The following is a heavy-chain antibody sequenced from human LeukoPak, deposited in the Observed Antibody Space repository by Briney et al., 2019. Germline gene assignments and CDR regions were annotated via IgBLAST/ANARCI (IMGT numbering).Heavy chain of an antibody. CDR3: TTDYLYYYYGLAV. CDR1: GFTFSNVC. Sequence: GGSLRLSCAASGFTFSNVCMSWVRQAPGKGLEWVGRIKTKADGGTTDYAAPVKGRFTISRDDSKNTLYLQMFSLNTEDTAVYYCTTDYLYYYYGLAVWGQGTTVTVSS. CDR2: IKTKADGGTT. J-gene: IGHJ6*02. V-gene: IGHV3-15*01.